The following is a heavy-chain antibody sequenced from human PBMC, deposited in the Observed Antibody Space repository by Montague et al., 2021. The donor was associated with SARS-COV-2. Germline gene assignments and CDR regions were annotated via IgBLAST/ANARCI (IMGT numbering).Heavy chain of an antibody. J-gene: IGHJ6*02. CDR2: IDWDDDK. V-gene: IGHV2-70*11. CDR1: GFSLGTSGMC. Sequence: PALVKPTQTLTLTCTFSGFSLGTSGMCVSWIRQPPGKALEWLARIDWDDDKYYSTSLKTRLTIFKDTSKNQVVLTMTNMDPVDTATYYCARYYYYGMDVWGQGTTVTVSS. CDR3: ARYYYYGMDV.